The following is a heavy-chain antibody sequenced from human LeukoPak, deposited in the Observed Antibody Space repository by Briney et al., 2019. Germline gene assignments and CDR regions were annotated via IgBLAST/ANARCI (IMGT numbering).Heavy chain of an antibody. J-gene: IGHJ4*02. Sequence: GGSLRLSCAASGFTFSDSYMSWIRQAPGKGLEWISYISSSGGAMYYADSVKGRFTISRDNAKNSLFLQMNSLRAEDTAVYYCARLPACCSSTSCYYDYWGQGTLVTVSS. D-gene: IGHD2-2*01. CDR3: ARLPACCSSTSCYYDY. CDR1: GFTFSDSY. V-gene: IGHV3-11*04. CDR2: ISSSGGAM.